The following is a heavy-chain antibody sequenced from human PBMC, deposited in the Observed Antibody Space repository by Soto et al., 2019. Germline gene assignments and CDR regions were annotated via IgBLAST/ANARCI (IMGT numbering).Heavy chain of an antibody. Sequence: ASVKVSCKASGYTFTNYGISWVRQAPGQGPEWMGWISGFNGNTKYARKVQGRVTLTTDTSATTAYMELRGLRSDDTAVYYCARGGSTWSAEYYEHWGQGTLVTVSS. D-gene: IGHD6-13*01. CDR1: GYTFTNYG. V-gene: IGHV1-18*01. J-gene: IGHJ1*01. CDR3: ARGGSTWSAEYYEH. CDR2: ISGFNGNT.